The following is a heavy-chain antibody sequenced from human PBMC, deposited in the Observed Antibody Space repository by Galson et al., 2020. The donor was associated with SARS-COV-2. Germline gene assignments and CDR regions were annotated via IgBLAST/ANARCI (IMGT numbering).Heavy chain of an antibody. CDR1: GFTFSSYW. J-gene: IGHJ6*02. V-gene: IGHV3-7*05. CDR2: IKQDGSEK. Sequence: TGGSLRLSCAASGFTFSSYWMSWVRQAPGKGLEWVANIKQDGSEKYYVDSVKGRFTISRDNAKNSLYLQMNSLRAEDTAVYYCAREARTGDYYYYGMDVWAKGPRSPSP. D-gene: IGHD1-1*01. CDR3: AREARTGDYYYYGMDV.